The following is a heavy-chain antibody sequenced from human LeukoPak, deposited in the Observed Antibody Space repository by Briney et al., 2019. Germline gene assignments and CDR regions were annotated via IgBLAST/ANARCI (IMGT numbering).Heavy chain of an antibody. CDR2: IYNSGNI. J-gene: IGHJ6*03. D-gene: IGHD3-22*01. Sequence: PSECLSLTCTVSGGSISSYYWSWIRQPPGEGLEWLGYIYNSGNINYNPSLKSRVTIPVDPSKNHYSLTLSSVTVADTAVYYCAIDSDRSGYDHYYMDVWGKGPTVTFSS. V-gene: IGHV4-59*01. CDR1: GGSISSYY. CDR3: AIDSDRSGYDHYYMDV.